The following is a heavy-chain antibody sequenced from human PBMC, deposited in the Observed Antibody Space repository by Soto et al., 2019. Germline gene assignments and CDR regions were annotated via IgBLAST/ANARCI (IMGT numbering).Heavy chain of an antibody. Sequence: EVQLVESGGGLVQPGGSLRLSCAASGFTFSDHYMDWVRQAPGKGLEWVGRIRNRPNSSTTQYAASVKGRFAVLRDDSENLVYLQMNDLKTEDTAVYYCVRDSGRGFYFDYWGQGAQVTVSS. CDR3: VRDSGRGFYFDY. CDR2: IRNRPNSSTT. D-gene: IGHD3-10*01. CDR1: GFTFSDHY. V-gene: IGHV3-72*01. J-gene: IGHJ4*02.